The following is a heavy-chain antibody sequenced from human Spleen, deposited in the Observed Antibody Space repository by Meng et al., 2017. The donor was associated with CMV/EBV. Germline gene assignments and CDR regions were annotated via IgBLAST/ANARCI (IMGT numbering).Heavy chain of an antibody. CDR3: ASYGSGSYSPEYFQH. CDR1: GFTFSSYA. V-gene: IGHV3-23*01. D-gene: IGHD3-10*01. Sequence: SGFTFSSYAMSWVRQAPGKGLEWVSAISGSGGSTYYADSVKGRFTISRDNSKNTLYLQMTSLRAEDTAVYYCASYGSGSYSPEYFQHWGQGTLVTVSS. CDR2: ISGSGGST. J-gene: IGHJ1*01.